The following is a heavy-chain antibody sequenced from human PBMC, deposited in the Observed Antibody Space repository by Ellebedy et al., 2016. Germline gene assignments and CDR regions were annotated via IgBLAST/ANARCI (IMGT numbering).Heavy chain of an antibody. CDR1: GFTFSSHG. V-gene: IGHV3-30*03. D-gene: IGHD3-22*01. CDR2: ISYDGSEK. CDR3: ARDQGYDSSGSLGY. Sequence: GESLKISCAASGFTFSSHGMHWVRQAPGKGLEWVAYISYDGSEKYYVDSVKGRFTISRDNSKNTQFLQMNSLRAEDTAVYSCARDQGYDSSGSLGYWGQGTLVTVSS. J-gene: IGHJ4*02.